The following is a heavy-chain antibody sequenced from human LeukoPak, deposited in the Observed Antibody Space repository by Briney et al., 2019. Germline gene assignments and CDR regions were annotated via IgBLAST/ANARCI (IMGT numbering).Heavy chain of an antibody. CDR1: GGSISSYY. J-gene: IGHJ4*02. CDR2: IYYSGST. Sequence: PSETLPLTCTVSGGSISSYYWSWIRQPPGKGLEWIGYIYYSGSTNYNPSLKSRVTISVDTSKNQFSLKLSSVTAADTAVYYCARDRGTQGYGDYFDYWGQGTLVTVSS. V-gene: IGHV4-59*01. CDR3: ARDRGTQGYGDYFDY. D-gene: IGHD4-17*01.